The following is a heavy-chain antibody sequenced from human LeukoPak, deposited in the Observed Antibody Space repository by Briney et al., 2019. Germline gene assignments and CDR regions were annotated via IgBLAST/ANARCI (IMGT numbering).Heavy chain of an antibody. CDR2: INSDGSST. D-gene: IGHD3-22*01. J-gene: IGHJ6*02. CDR1: GFTFSSYW. V-gene: IGHV3-74*01. CDR3: ARSENYDSSGYNGDV. Sequence: GGSLRLSCAASGFTFSSYWMHWVRQAPGKGLVWVSRINSDGSSTSYADSVKGRFTISRDNAKNTLYLQMNSLRAEDTAVYYCARSENYDSSGYNGDVWGQGTTVTVSS.